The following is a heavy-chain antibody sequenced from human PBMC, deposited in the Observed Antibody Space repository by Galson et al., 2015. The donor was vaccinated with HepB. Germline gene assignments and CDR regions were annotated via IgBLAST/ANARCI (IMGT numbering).Heavy chain of an antibody. CDR3: ASHYCSSTSCYSSPFDY. CDR1: GYTFTSYG. V-gene: IGHV1-18*04. CDR2: ISAYNGNT. J-gene: IGHJ4*02. D-gene: IGHD2-2*01. Sequence: SVKVSCKASGYTFTSYGISWVRQAPGQGLEWMGWISAYNGNTNYAQKLQGRVTMTTDTSTSTAYMELRSLRSDDTAVYYCASHYCSSTSCYSSPFDYWGQGTLVTVSS.